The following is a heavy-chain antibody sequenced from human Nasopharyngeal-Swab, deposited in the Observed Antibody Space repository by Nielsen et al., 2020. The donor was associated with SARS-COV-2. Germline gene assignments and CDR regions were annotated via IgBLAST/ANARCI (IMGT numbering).Heavy chain of an antibody. D-gene: IGHD3-9*01. CDR3: AREDRWTLTSFYYALDV. CDR1: GVSISSGSYY. V-gene: IGHV4-61*09. J-gene: IGHJ6*02. Sequence: SETLSLTCSVSGVSISSGSYYWSWIRQPAGKGLEWIGNMYTSGSTNYNPSLKSRVAISIDTSKNQFSLRLSSVTAADTAVYYCAREDRWTLTSFYYALDVWGQGTTVTVSS. CDR2: MYTSGST.